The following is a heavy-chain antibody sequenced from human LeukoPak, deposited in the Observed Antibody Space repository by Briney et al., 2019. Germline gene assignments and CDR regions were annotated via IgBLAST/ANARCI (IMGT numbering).Heavy chain of an antibody. V-gene: IGHV1-18*01. CDR1: GYTFTSYG. CDR3: ARGLLRFLEWFDDAFDI. CDR2: ISAYNGNT. J-gene: IGHJ3*02. Sequence: GASVKVSCKASGYTFTSYGISWVRQAPGQGLEWMGWISAYNGNTDYAQKLQGRVTMTTDTSTSTAYMELRSLRSDDTAVYYCARGLLRFLEWFDDAFDIWGQGTMVTVSS. D-gene: IGHD3-3*01.